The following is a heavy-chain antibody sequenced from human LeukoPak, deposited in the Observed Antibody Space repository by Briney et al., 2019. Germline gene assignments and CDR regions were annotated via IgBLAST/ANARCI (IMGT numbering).Heavy chain of an antibody. CDR3: AGFTNANKWFDP. V-gene: IGHV1-2*02. Sequence: ASVKVSCKASGYTFTGYYMHWVRQAPGQGLEWMGWINPNSGGTNYAQKFQGRVTMTRDTSISTAYMELSRLRADATAVYYCAGFTNANKWFDPWGQGTLVTVSS. CDR2: INPNSGGT. J-gene: IGHJ5*02. CDR1: GYTFTGYY. D-gene: IGHD2-8*01.